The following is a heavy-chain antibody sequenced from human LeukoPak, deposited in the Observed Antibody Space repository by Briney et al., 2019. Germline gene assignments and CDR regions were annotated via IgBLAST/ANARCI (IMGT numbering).Heavy chain of an antibody. CDR2: IYYSGST. D-gene: IGHD4-17*01. V-gene: IGHV4-39*01. CDR3: ASLDYGASLYYYYGMDV. J-gene: IGHJ6*02. CDR1: GGSFSGYY. Sequence: PSETLSLTCAVYGGSFSGYYWGWIRQPPGKGLEWIGSIYYSGSTYYNPSLKSRVTISVDTSKNQFSLKLSSVTAADTAVYYCASLDYGASLYYYYGMDVWGQGTTVTVSS.